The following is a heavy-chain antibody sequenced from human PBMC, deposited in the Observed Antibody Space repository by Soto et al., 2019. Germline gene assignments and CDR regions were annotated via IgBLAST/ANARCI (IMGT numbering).Heavy chain of an antibody. J-gene: IGHJ4*02. Sequence: QVQLVQSGAEVKKPGASVKVSCKASGYTFTSYGISWVRQAPVQGHEWMGWISAYYGITNYAQKLKGRVTMTTDTSTSTAYMELRSLRSEDTAVYYCASDSPPPREWGQGTLVTVSS. CDR1: GYTFTSYG. V-gene: IGHV1-18*01. CDR3: ASDSPPPRE. CDR2: ISAYYGIT.